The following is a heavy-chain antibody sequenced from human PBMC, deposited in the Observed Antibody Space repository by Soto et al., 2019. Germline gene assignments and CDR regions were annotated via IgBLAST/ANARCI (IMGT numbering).Heavy chain of an antibody. CDR3: ARESEDLTSNFVY. V-gene: IGHV3-21*06. J-gene: IGHJ4*02. CDR2: ISSTTNYI. Sequence: LRLSCAASGFTFTRYSMNWVRQAPGKGLEWVSSISSTTNYIYYGDSMKGRFTISRDNAKNSLYLEMNSLRAEDTAVYYCARESEDLTSNFVYWGQGTLVTVFS. CDR1: GFTFTRYS.